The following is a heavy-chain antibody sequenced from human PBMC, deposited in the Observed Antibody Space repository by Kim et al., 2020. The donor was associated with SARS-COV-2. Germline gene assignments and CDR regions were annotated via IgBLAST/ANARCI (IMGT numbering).Heavy chain of an antibody. J-gene: IGHJ6*02. D-gene: IGHD6-25*01. Sequence: GGSLRLSCAASGFTFSSYSMNWVRQAPGKGLEWVSSISSSSSYIYYADSVKGRFTISRDNAKNSLYLQMNSLRAEDTAVYYCARSPLSRYGMDVWGQGTTVTVSS. CDR1: GFTFSSYS. CDR3: ARSPLSRYGMDV. CDR2: ISSSSSYI. V-gene: IGHV3-21*01.